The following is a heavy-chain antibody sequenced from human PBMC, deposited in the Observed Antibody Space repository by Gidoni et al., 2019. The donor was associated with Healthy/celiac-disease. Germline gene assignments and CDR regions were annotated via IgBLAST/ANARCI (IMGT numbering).Heavy chain of an antibody. CDR2: ISWNSGSI. CDR3: AKDMGGYSYGLRGMDV. D-gene: IGHD5-18*01. Sequence: EVQLVASGGGLVQPGRSLRLSCAASGFTFDDYAMHWRRQAPGKGLEWVSGISWNSGSIGYADSVKGRFTISRDNAKNSLYLQMNSLRAEDTALYYCAKDMGGYSYGLRGMDVWGQGTTVTVSS. CDR1: GFTFDDYA. V-gene: IGHV3-9*01. J-gene: IGHJ6*02.